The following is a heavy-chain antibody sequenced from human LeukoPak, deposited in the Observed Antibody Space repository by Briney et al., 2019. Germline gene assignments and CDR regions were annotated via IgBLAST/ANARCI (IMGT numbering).Heavy chain of an antibody. J-gene: IGHJ4*02. CDR2: IKGDGIST. D-gene: IGHD6-13*01. CDR3: ARSEAAAGTDVEDY. Sequence: GGSLRLSCAASGFDFSSNWMHWVRHAPGQGLVWVSRIKGDGISTNYADSVKGRFAISRDIAKNTLYLQMNSLRAEDTAVYYCARSEAAAGTDVEDYWGQGTLVTVSS. CDR1: GFDFSSNW. V-gene: IGHV3-74*01.